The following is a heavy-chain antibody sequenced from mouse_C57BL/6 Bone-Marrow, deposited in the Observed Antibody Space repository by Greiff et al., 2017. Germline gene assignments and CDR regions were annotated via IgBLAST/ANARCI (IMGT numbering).Heavy chain of an antibody. V-gene: IGHV14-4*01. J-gene: IGHJ1*03. Sequence: VQLQQSGAELVRPGASVKLSCTASGFNIKDDYMHWVKQRPEQGLEWIGWIDPENGDTEYASKFQGKATITADTSSNTAYLQLSILTSEDTAVYYCTTNYGTPWYFDVWGTGTTVTVSS. CDR1: GFNIKDDY. D-gene: IGHD1-1*01. CDR3: TTNYGTPWYFDV. CDR2: IDPENGDT.